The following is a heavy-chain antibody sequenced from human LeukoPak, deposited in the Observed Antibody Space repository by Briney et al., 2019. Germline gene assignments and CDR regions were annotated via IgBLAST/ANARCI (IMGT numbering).Heavy chain of an antibody. CDR3: ARDPAGPLIYFQH. J-gene: IGHJ1*01. D-gene: IGHD6-19*01. Sequence: GASVKVSCKASGYTFTGYYMHWVRQAPGQGLEWMGWINPNSGGTNYAQKFQGRVTMTRDTSISTAYMELSRLRSDDTAVHYCARDPAGPLIYFQHWGQGTLVTVSS. CDR1: GYTFTGYY. V-gene: IGHV1-2*02. CDR2: INPNSGGT.